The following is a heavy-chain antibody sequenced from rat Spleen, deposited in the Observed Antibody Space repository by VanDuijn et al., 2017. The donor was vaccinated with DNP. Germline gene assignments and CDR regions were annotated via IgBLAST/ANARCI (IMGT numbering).Heavy chain of an antibody. V-gene: IGHV5-58*01. CDR3: TTDNSGLNWFAY. Sequence: EVQLVETGGGLVQPGRSLKLSCVASGFTFSSFWMFWIRQAPGKGLEWVASINADGGSTYYPDSLKGRFTLSRDHAKPSLYLQMDSLRSEDTATYYCTTDNSGLNWFAYWGQGTLVTVSS. CDR1: GFTFSSFW. CDR2: INADGGST. D-gene: IGHD4-3*01. J-gene: IGHJ3*01.